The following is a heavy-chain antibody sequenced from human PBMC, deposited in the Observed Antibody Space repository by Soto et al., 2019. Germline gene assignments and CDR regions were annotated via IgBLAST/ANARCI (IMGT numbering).Heavy chain of an antibody. CDR1: GFTFSSYS. D-gene: IGHD6-19*01. J-gene: IGHJ4*02. CDR3: ARDRVAVAVDFYFDY. CDR2: ISSSSSYI. V-gene: IGHV3-21*01. Sequence: EVQLVESGGGLVKPGGSLRLSCAASGFTFSSYSMNWVRQTPGKGLEWVSSISSSSSYIYYADSVKGRFTISRDNAKNSLYLQMNSLRAEDTAVYYCARDRVAVAVDFYFDYWGQGNLVTVSS.